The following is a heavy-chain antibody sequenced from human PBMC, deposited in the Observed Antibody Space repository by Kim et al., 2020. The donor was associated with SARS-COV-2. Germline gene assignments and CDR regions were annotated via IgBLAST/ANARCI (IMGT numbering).Heavy chain of an antibody. Sequence: SNAQKFQGRVTMTRDASTNTAYMEVTNLRSDDTAVYYCARAPAAATSWFDPWGQGTLVTVSS. V-gene: IGHV1-2*02. J-gene: IGHJ5*02. CDR3: ARAPAAATSWFDP. D-gene: IGHD2-15*01.